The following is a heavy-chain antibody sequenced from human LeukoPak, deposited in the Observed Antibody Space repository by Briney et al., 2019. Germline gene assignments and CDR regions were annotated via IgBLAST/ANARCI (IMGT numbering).Heavy chain of an antibody. J-gene: IGHJ4*02. Sequence: PETLSLTCTVSGVSIRSSNSYWGWLRQPPGKGLEWIGSIYYSGNTYYNASLKSQVSISIDTSKNQFSLKLTSVTAADTAVYYCARQTGSGLFILPGGQGTLVTVSS. V-gene: IGHV4-39*01. CDR3: ARQTGSGLFILP. CDR2: IYYSGNT. D-gene: IGHD3/OR15-3a*01. CDR1: GVSIRSSNSY.